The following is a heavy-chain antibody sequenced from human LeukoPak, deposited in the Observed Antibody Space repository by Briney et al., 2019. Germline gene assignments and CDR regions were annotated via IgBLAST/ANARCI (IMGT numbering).Heavy chain of an antibody. V-gene: IGHV3-23*01. CDR3: AKMGDTAMVTNILDY. CDR1: GFTFSSYA. Sequence: PGGSLRLSCAASGFTFSSYAMSWVRQTPGKGLEWVSAISGSGGSTYYADSVKGRFTISRDNSKNTLYLQMNSLRAEDTAVYYCAKMGDTAMVTNILDYWGQGTLVTVSS. D-gene: IGHD5-18*01. J-gene: IGHJ4*02. CDR2: ISGSGGST.